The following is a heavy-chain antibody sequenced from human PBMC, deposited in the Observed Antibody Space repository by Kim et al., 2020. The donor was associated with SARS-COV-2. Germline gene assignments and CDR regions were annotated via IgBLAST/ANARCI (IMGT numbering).Heavy chain of an antibody. CDR1: GFTISEYS. V-gene: IGHV3-48*02. Sequence: GGSLRLSCAASGFTISEYSMHWVRQAPGKGLEWVSYIDSSSSSIFYGDSVKGRFTVSRDNGKNSQYLQMSGLRDEDTALYYCARDYSSSSGLDAWGQRTLVIVSS. J-gene: IGHJ5*02. D-gene: IGHD6-6*01. CDR2: IDSSSSSI. CDR3: ARDYSSSSGLDA.